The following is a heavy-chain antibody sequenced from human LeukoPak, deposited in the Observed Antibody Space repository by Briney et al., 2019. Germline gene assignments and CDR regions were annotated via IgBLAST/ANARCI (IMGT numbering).Heavy chain of an antibody. CDR2: INHSGST. V-gene: IGHV4-34*01. Sequence: SETLCLTCAVYGGSFSGYYWSWIRQPPGKGLEWIGEINHSGSTNYNPPLKSRVTISVDTSKNQFSLKLSSVTAADTAVYYCARGTMTTVTYYFDYWGQGTLVSVSS. J-gene: IGHJ4*02. D-gene: IGHD4-17*01. CDR3: ARGTMTTVTYYFDY. CDR1: GGSFSGYY.